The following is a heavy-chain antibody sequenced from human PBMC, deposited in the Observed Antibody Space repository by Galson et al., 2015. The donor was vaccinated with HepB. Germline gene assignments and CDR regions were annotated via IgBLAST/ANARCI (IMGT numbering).Heavy chain of an antibody. V-gene: IGHV3-30*04. Sequence: SLRLSCAASGFTFSSYAMHWVRQAPGKGLEWVAVISYDGSNKYYADSVKGRFTISRDNSKNTLYLQMNSLRAEDTAVYYCARALEPNYPLAYGMDVWGQGTTVTVSS. CDR3: ARALEPNYPLAYGMDV. J-gene: IGHJ6*02. D-gene: IGHD4/OR15-4a*01. CDR1: GFTFSSYA. CDR2: ISYDGSNK.